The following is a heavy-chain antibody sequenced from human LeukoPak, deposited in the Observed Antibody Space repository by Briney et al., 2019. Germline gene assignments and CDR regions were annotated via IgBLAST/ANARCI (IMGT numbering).Heavy chain of an antibody. CDR3: ARGSGIVGATFDY. CDR2: INHSGST. D-gene: IGHD1-26*01. CDR1: GGSFSGYY. J-gene: IGHJ4*02. V-gene: IGHV4-34*01. Sequence: SETLSLTCAVYGGSFSGYYWSWIRQPPGKGLEWIGEINHSGSTNYNPSLKSRVTISVDTSKNQFSLKLSSVTAADTAVYYCARGSGIVGATFDYWGQGTLVSVSS.